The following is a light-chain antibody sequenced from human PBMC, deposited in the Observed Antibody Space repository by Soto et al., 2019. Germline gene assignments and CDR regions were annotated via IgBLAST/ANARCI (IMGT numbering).Light chain of an antibody. CDR3: QAYDSSLSGYV. CDR1: SSNIGAGYE. CDR2: ENN. J-gene: IGLJ1*01. Sequence: QSVLTQPPSVSEAPGQRVTISCTGSSSNIGAGYEAHWYQQLPGTAPKLLIYENNNRPPGVPDRFSGSKSGTSASLAITGLQAEDQAEYYCQAYDSSLSGYVFGTGTKVTVL. V-gene: IGLV1-40*01.